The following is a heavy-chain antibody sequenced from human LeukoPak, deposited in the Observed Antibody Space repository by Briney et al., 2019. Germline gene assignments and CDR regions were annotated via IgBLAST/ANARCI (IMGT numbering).Heavy chain of an antibody. V-gene: IGHV3-23*01. D-gene: IGHD3-16*01. CDR2: ISGSADIT. J-gene: IGHJ4*02. Sequence: AGGSLRLSCAASGFTFATYAMSWVRQPPGKGLEWVSSISGSADITYYADFVKGRFTISRDNAKNSVYLQMDSLTTEDTGVYFCARGGGSAEYWGQGTLVTVSS. CDR3: ARGGGSAEY. CDR1: GFTFATYA.